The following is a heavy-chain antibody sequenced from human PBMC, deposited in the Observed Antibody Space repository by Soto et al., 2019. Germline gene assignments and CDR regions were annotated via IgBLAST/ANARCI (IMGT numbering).Heavy chain of an antibody. V-gene: IGHV3-7*01. CDR3: ARDFPFYYRMDV. J-gene: IGHJ6*02. CDR1: GFTFSSSC. D-gene: IGHD3-10*01. Sequence: GGSLRLSCAASGFTFSSSCMGWVRQAPGKGLEWVANMKQDGGERNYLDSVKGRFTISRDNAENSLFLQMNSLRAEDTAVYYCARDFPFYYRMDVWGQGTTATVSS. CDR2: MKQDGGER.